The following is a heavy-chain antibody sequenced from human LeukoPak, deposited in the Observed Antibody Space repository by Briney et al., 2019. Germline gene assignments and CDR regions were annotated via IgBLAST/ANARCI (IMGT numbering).Heavy chain of an antibody. CDR2: IFYSGNT. Sequence: SETLSLTCTVSSGSVSNSHYYWAWVRQPPGKGLEWLGSIFYSGNTHYNPSLKSPVTISIDTSKSQFSLKVSSVTAADTAIYYCARASPWFGELSVFDYWGQGTLVTVSS. CDR1: SGSVSNSHYY. V-gene: IGHV4-39*07. CDR3: ARASPWFGELSVFDY. D-gene: IGHD3-10*01. J-gene: IGHJ4*02.